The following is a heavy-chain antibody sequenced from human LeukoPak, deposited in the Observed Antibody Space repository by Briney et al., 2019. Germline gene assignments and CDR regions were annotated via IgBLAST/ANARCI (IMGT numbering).Heavy chain of an antibody. CDR2: ISSSSSTI. CDR3: ARSGTTYYYDSSVRI. D-gene: IGHD3-22*01. Sequence: PGGSLRLSCAGSGFTFSSDSMNWVRQAPGKGLEGGSYISSSSSTIYYADSAKGRFTISRDNAKNSLYLQMNSLRAEDTAVYYCARSGTTYYYDSSVRIWGQGAMVTVSS. V-gene: IGHV3-48*04. J-gene: IGHJ3*02. CDR1: GFTFSSDS.